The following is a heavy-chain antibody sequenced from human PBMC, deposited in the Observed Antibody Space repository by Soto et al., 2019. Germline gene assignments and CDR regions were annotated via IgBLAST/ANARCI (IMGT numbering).Heavy chain of an antibody. J-gene: IGHJ4*02. CDR3: ARYFPGREWDLRPIDY. CDR1: GFAFSIYS. Sequence: PGGSLRLSCAASGFAFSIYSMNWVRLAPGKGLEWVSYISSSSSTIHYADSVKGRFTISRYNSKNSLYLQMNSLRDEDTAVYYCARYFPGREWDLRPIDYPSRRALVTVSS. CDR2: ISSSSSTI. D-gene: IGHD1-26*01. V-gene: IGHV3-48*02.